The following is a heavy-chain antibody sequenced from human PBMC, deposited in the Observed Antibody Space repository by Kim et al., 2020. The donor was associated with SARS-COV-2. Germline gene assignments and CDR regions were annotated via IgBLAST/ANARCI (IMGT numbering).Heavy chain of an antibody. J-gene: IGHJ3*02. V-gene: IGHV3-7*03. Sequence: GGSLRLSCAASGFIFSNYWMHWVRQAPGKGLEWVANIKQDGSEKYYVDSVKGRFTISRDNAKNSLFLQMNGLRAEDTAVYYCAREGELAATKGAFDIWGQGTLVTVSS. CDR2: IKQDGSEK. CDR3: AREGELAATKGAFDI. D-gene: IGHD3-10*01. CDR1: GFIFSNYW.